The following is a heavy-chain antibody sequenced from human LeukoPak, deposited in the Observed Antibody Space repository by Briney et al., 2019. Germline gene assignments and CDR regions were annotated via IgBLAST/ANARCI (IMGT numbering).Heavy chain of an antibody. CDR2: ICDSGGNT. CDR1: GFTFSSYA. Sequence: GGSLRLSCAASGFTFSSYAMSWVRQATGKGLEWVSAICDSGGNTYYADSVKGRLTISRDNSKNTLDLQMNSLRAEDTAVYYCPKDRRDGYSPDAFDIWGQGTMVTVSS. D-gene: IGHD5-24*01. V-gene: IGHV3-23*01. CDR3: PKDRRDGYSPDAFDI. J-gene: IGHJ3*02.